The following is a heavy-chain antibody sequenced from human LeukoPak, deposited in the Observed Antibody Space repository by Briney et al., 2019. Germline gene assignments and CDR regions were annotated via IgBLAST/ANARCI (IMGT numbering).Heavy chain of an antibody. J-gene: IGHJ5*02. CDR1: GFTFDDYG. CDR2: LNWNGAST. V-gene: IGHV3-20*04. D-gene: IGHD2-15*01. CDR3: ARGADGVSSNSRGWFDP. Sequence: GGSLRLSCAASGFTFDDYGLSWVRQVPGKGLEWVSGLNWNGASTGYADSVKGRFTISRDNARNSLYLQMNTLRAEDTAVYSCARGADGVSSNSRGWFDPWGQGTLVTVSS.